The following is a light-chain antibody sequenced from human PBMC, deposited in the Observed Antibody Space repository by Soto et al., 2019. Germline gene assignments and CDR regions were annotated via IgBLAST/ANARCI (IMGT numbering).Light chain of an antibody. CDR1: QSINSN. CDR3: QQRSNWPSIT. V-gene: IGKV3-11*01. CDR2: GAS. Sequence: IVATRSPATLSVSPGERATLSGRASQSINSNLAWYQQQPGQAPRLLIYGASTRATAVPDRFSGSGSGTDFTLTISSLEPEDFAVYYCQQRSNWPSITFGQGTKVDIK. J-gene: IGKJ1*01.